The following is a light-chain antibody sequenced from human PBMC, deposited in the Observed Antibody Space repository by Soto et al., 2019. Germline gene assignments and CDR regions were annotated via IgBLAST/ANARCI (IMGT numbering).Light chain of an antibody. CDR2: GAS. J-gene: IGKJ1*01. Sequence: EIVLTQSPGTLSLSPGERATLSCRASQSVSSSYLAWYQQKPGQAPSLLIYGASSRATGIPDRFSGSGSGTDFTLTISSLEPEGFAVYYCQQYGSSPSTFGQGTKVDIK. CDR1: QSVSSSY. CDR3: QQYGSSPST. V-gene: IGKV3-20*01.